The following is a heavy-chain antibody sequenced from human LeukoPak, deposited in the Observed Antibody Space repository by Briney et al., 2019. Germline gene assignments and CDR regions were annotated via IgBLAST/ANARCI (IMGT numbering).Heavy chain of an antibody. CDR3: AAEVSPKVFDY. CDR2: ISARGNVI. Sequence: PGGSLRLSCASSGFIFSDYYMSWIHQVPGKGLEWIAYISARGNVIYSVDSVKGRFTISRDNAKGLLYLQMNSLRGDDTAIYFCAAEVSPKVFDYRGQGTLVTVSS. V-gene: IGHV3-11*01. CDR1: GFIFSDYY. J-gene: IGHJ4*02.